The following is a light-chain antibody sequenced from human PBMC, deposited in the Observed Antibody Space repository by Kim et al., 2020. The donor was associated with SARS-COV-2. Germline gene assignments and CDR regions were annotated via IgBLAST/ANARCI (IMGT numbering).Light chain of an antibody. V-gene: IGLV10-54*04. CDR3: SAWDNRLNVWV. CDR1: SDSIGNQG. J-gene: IGLJ3*02. Sequence: LTQPPSVSKALRQTATLTCTGNSDSIGNQGATWLQQHQGRPPKLLSYRDNSRPSGVPERFSASRSGNIASLTISGLQPEDEADYYCSAWDNRLNVWVFGGGTQLTVL. CDR2: RDN.